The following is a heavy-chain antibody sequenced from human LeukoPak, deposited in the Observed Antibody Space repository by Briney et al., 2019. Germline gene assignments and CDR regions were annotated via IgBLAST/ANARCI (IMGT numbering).Heavy chain of an antibody. V-gene: IGHV1-46*03. J-gene: IGHJ4*02. CDR3: AREGSGYPY. CDR1: GYTFTSYY. Sequence: ASVKVSCKASGYTFTSYYMHWVRHAPAQGLEWMGIINSNGGSTSYTQKFQGRVNMTRDTSISTAYMEVSRLTSDDTAVFYCAREGSGYPYWGQGTLVTVSS. CDR2: INSNGGST. D-gene: IGHD5-12*01.